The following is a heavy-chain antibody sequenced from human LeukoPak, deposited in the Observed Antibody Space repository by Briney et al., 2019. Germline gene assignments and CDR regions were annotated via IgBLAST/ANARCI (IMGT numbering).Heavy chain of an antibody. J-gene: IGHJ6*02. CDR3: ARDKYTGTYCGGDCYYYGMDV. CDR2: INRDGSNT. D-gene: IGHD2-21*01. CDR1: GFTFSSYW. V-gene: IGHV3-74*01. Sequence: GGSLRLSCAASGFTFSSYWMHWVRQAPGKGLVWVSRINRDGSNTNYADSVKGRFTISRDNAKNTLYLQMNSLRAEDTAVYYCARDKYTGTYCGGDCYYYGMDVWGQGTTVTVSS.